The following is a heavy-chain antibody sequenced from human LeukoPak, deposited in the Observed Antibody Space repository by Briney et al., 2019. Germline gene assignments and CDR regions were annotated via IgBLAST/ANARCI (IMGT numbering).Heavy chain of an antibody. CDR2: INPNSGGT. J-gene: IGHJ1*01. CDR3: ARGYCSSTSCPYFQH. Sequence: EASVKVSCKASGYAFTGYYMHWVRQAPGQGLEWMGWINPNSGGTNYAQKFQGRVTMTRDTSISTAYMELSRLRSDDTAVYYCARGYCSSTSCPYFQHWGQGTLVTVSS. V-gene: IGHV1-2*02. CDR1: GYAFTGYY. D-gene: IGHD2-2*01.